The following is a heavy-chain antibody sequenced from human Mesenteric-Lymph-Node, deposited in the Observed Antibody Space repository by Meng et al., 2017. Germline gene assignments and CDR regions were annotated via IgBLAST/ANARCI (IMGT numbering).Heavy chain of an antibody. J-gene: IGHJ4*02. CDR3: AKYDLGDCSGGSCYS. V-gene: IGHV4-38-2*02. CDR2: IYHSGST. D-gene: IGHD2-15*01. Sequence: ESLKISCTVSGYSISSGYYWGWIRQPPGKGLEWIGSIYHSGSTYYNPSLKSRVTISVDTSKNQFSLKLSSVTAEDTAVYYCAKYDLGDCSGGSCYSWGQGTLVTVSS. CDR1: GYSISSGYY.